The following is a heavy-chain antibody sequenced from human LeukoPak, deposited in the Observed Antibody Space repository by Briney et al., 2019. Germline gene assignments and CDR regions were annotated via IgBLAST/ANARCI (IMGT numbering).Heavy chain of an antibody. V-gene: IGHV4-34*01. CDR3: AQLRYFDWLSRDAFDI. D-gene: IGHD3-9*01. CDR1: GGSFSGYY. Sequence: KASETLSLTCAVYGGSFSGYYWSWIRQPPGKGLEWIGEINHSGSTNYNPSLKSRVTISVDTSKNQFSLKLSSVTAADTAVYYCAQLRYFDWLSRDAFDIWGQGTMVTVSS. CDR2: INHSGST. J-gene: IGHJ3*02.